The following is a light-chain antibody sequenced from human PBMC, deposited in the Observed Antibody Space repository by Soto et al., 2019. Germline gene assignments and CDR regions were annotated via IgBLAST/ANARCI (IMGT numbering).Light chain of an antibody. CDR1: QGISSY. J-gene: IGKJ4*01. Sequence: DIQLTQSPSFLSASVGDRVTITCRASQGISSYLAWYQQKSGKAPKLLLYAASTLQSGVPSRFSGSESGTQFTLTISSLQPEDFATYYCQQLDSYPLTFGGGTKVEIK. CDR2: AAS. CDR3: QQLDSYPLT. V-gene: IGKV1-9*01.